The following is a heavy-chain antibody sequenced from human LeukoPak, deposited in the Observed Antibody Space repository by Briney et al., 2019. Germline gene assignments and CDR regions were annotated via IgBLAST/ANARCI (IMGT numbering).Heavy chain of an antibody. D-gene: IGHD5-18*01. CDR1: GCSISSSSYY. CDR3: ASPTTYSYGYGGPFDY. J-gene: IGHJ4*02. V-gene: IGHV4-39*01. Sequence: SETLSLTCTVSGCSISSSSYYWGWIRQPPGKGLEWIGSIYYSGSTYYNPSLKSLVTISVDTSKNQFSLKLSSVTAADTAVYYCASPTTYSYGYGGPFDYWGQGTLVTVSS. CDR2: IYYSGST.